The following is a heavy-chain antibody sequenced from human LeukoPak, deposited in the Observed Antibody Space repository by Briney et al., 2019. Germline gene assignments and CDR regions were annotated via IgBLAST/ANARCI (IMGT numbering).Heavy chain of an antibody. D-gene: IGHD6-19*01. Sequence: SETLSLTCTVSGDSIGTYFWNWIRQPPGKGLEWVGYIHYSGSTNYNPFLKSRVTILADTSKNQFSLKLNSVTAADTAVYYCVRQQQWLGSHLHYYYGMEVWGQGTTVTVSS. CDR1: GDSIGTYF. V-gene: IGHV4-59*08. CDR3: VRQQQWLGSHLHYYYGMEV. CDR2: IHYSGST. J-gene: IGHJ6*02.